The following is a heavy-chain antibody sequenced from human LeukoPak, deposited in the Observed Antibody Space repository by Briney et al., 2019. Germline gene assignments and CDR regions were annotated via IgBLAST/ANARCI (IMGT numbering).Heavy chain of an antibody. V-gene: IGHV1-69*04. J-gene: IGHJ6*03. CDR3: ARDLRVNYDFWSGYGYYMDV. CDR1: GGTFSSYT. D-gene: IGHD3-3*01. CDR2: IIPILGIA. Sequence: APMKVSCKASGGTFSSYTISWVRQAPGQGLEWMGRIIPILGIANYAQKFQGRVTITADKSTSTAYMELSSLRSEDTAVYYCARDLRVNYDFWSGYGYYMDVWGKGTTVTVSS.